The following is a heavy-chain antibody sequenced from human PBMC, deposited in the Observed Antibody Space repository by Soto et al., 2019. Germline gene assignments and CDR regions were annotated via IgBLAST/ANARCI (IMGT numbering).Heavy chain of an antibody. CDR3: ARAVSSGFDP. D-gene: IGHD6-19*01. Sequence: GGSLRLSCAASGFTVSSNYMSWVRQAPGKGLEWVSVIYSGGSTYYADSVKGRFTISRHNSKNTLYLQMNSLRAEDAALYSCARAVSSGFDPWGQGTLVTVSS. J-gene: IGHJ5*02. CDR1: GFTVSSNY. V-gene: IGHV3-53*04. CDR2: IYSGGST.